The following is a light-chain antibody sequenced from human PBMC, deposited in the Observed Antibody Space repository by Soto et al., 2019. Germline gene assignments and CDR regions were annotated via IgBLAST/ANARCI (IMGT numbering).Light chain of an antibody. J-gene: IGLJ3*02. CDR1: SSNIGAGYD. CDR2: GNT. V-gene: IGLV1-40*01. Sequence: QSVLTQPPSVSGAPGQRVTISCTGSSSNIGAGYDVHWYRQVPGTAPKLLIFGNTNRPSGVPDRFSGSKSGSSASLAITGLQAEDESEYYCQSYDSSLSEVFGGGTKLTVL. CDR3: QSYDSSLSEV.